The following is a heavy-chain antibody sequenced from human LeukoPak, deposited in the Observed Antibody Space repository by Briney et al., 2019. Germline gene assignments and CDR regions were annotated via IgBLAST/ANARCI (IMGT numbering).Heavy chain of an antibody. D-gene: IGHD4-11*01. CDR2: ITDSGDNT. CDR3: ARGTYGNPFDY. CDR1: GFTFSSSG. Sequence: GGSLRLSCAASGFTFSSSGMSWGRQAPGKGLEWVSAITDSGDNTAYADSVRGRFTISRDNSKTTLFLQMNSLRADDTALYYCARGTYGNPFDYWGQGTLVTVSS. J-gene: IGHJ4*02. V-gene: IGHV3-23*01.